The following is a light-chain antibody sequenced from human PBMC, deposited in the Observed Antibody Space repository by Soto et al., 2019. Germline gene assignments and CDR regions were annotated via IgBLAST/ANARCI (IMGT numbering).Light chain of an antibody. Sequence: ETVLTQSPGTLSLSPGERATLSCRASQTIRSNYLAWYRQTPGQAPRLRIYGASNRATGIADRFSGSGSGTDFTLIISRLGPEDFALYYCQQYGSSPWTFGQGTKVEIK. V-gene: IGKV3-20*01. CDR2: GAS. CDR3: QQYGSSPWT. CDR1: QTIRSNY. J-gene: IGKJ1*01.